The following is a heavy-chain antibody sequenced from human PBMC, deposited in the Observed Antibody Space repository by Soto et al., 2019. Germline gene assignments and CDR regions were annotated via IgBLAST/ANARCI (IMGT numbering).Heavy chain of an antibody. CDR3: ARGEGNYYDRSGHYVNWFDP. V-gene: IGHV4-59*01. Sequence: SETLSLTCTVSGGSINDYYWGWIRQPPGKGLEWIGHVSSSGSTKYTPSLQSRVTISVGTSKKQSSLKLNSVTAADTAVYYCARGEGNYYDRSGHYVNWFDPWGQGKMVTVSS. CDR2: VSSSGST. J-gene: IGHJ5*02. D-gene: IGHD3-22*01. CDR1: GGSINDYY.